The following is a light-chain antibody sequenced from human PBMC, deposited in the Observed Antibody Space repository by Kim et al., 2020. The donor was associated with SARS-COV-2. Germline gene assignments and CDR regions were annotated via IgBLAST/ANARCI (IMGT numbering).Light chain of an antibody. Sequence: QSALTQPPSVSGAPGETVTISCTGGSSKIGATYDVHWYQQLPGRAPKLLIYDNTHRPSGVSDRFSAARSGASASLAITGLLAEDEGDFYCLSYDTIWRSHVFGTGTKVTVL. J-gene: IGLJ1*01. CDR2: DNT. CDR1: SSKIGATYD. V-gene: IGLV1-40*01. CDR3: LSYDTIWRSHV.